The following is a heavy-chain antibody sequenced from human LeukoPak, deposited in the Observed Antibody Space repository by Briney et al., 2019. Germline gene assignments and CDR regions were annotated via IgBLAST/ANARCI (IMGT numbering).Heavy chain of an antibody. CDR3: ARLGGDYDSRGYAFDI. D-gene: IGHD3-22*01. CDR1: GGSFSGYY. CDR2: INHSGST. V-gene: IGHV4-34*01. J-gene: IGHJ3*02. Sequence: SETLSLTCAVYGGSFSGYYWSWIRQPPGKGLEWIGEINHSGSTNYNPSLKSRVTISVDTSKNQFSLKLSSVTAADTAVYYCARLGGDYDSRGYAFDIWGQGTMVTVSS.